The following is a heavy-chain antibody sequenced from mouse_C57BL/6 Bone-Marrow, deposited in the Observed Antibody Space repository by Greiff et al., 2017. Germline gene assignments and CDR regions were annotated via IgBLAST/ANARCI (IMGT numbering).Heavy chain of an antibody. CDR1: GYTFTSYT. J-gene: IGHJ4*01. Sequence: QVQLKQSGAELARPGASVKMSCKASGYTFTSYTMHWVKQRPGQGLEWIGYINPSSGYTKYNQKFKDKATLTADKSSSTAYMQLSSLTSEDSAVYYCARWRSYGSSYYAMDYWGQGTSVTVSS. V-gene: IGHV1-4*01. D-gene: IGHD1-1*01. CDR2: INPSSGYT. CDR3: ARWRSYGSSYYAMDY.